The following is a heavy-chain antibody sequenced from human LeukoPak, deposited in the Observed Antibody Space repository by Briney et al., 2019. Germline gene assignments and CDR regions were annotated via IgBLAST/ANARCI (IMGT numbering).Heavy chain of an antibody. Sequence: PGGSLRLSCAASGFTFSSYGMHWVRQAPGKGLEWVAVIWYDGSNKYYADSVKGRFTISRDNSKNTLYLQMNSLRAEDTAVYYCARGSIVGATHFDYWGQGTLVTVSS. V-gene: IGHV3-33*01. D-gene: IGHD1-26*01. CDR1: GFTFSSYG. J-gene: IGHJ4*02. CDR2: IWYDGSNK. CDR3: ARGSIVGATHFDY.